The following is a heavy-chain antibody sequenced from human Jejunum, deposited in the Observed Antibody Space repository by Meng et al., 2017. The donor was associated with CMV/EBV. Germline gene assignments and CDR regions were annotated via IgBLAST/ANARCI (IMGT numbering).Heavy chain of an antibody. CDR2: INPNTGGT. CDR1: GYKFSDYY. Sequence: KVSCETYGYKFSDYYIHWVRQAPGQGLEWMGRINPNTGGTNLEQRFQGRVTMTRDASITTAYMELSRLRYDDTAVYYCARDFVRGQTYWGQGTLVTVSS. CDR3: ARDFVRGQTY. V-gene: IGHV1-2*06. J-gene: IGHJ4*02. D-gene: IGHD2-8*01.